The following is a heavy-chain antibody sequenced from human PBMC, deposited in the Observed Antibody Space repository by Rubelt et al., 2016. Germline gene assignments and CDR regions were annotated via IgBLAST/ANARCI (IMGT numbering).Heavy chain of an antibody. J-gene: IGHJ4*02. V-gene: IGHV3-33*01. CDR3: ARDDSSSWYGGYFDY. CDR1: GFTFSSYG. CDR2: IWYDGSNK. D-gene: IGHD6-13*01. Sequence: VQLVESGGGLVQPGRSLRLSCAASGFTFSSYGMHWVRQAPGKGLEWVAVIWYDGSNKYYADSVKGRFTISRDNSKNTLYLQMNSLRAEDTAVYYCARDDSSSWYGGYFDYWGQGTLVTVSS.